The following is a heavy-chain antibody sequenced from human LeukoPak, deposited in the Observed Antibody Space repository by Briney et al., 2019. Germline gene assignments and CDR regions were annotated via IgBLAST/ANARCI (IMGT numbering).Heavy chain of an antibody. CDR2: IIDNGDRT. CDR1: GFTFSRFA. CDR3: SKGITLVRGFTDFDY. D-gene: IGHD3-10*01. Sequence: GGSLRLSCAASGFTFSRFAMNCVRQAPGKGLEWVATIIDNGDRTYYADSVRGRFTLSRDNSNNTLSLQMNSLRAEDTATYYCSKGITLVRGFTDFDYWGQGTLVTVSS. J-gene: IGHJ4*02. V-gene: IGHV3-23*01.